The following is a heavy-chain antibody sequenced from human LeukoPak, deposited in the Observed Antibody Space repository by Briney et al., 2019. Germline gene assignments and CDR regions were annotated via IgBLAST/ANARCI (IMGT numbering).Heavy chain of an antibody. D-gene: IGHD3-22*01. V-gene: IGHV3-30*18. CDR2: ISYDGSNK. CDR1: GFTFSSYG. J-gene: IGHJ4*02. CDR3: AKGDYYDSSGYYYFDY. Sequence: HPGGSLRLSCAASGFTFSSYGMHWVRQAPGKGLEWVAVISYDGSNKYYADSVKGRFTISRDNSKNTLYLQMNSLRAEDTAVYYCAKGDYYDSSGYYYFDYWGQGTLVTVSS.